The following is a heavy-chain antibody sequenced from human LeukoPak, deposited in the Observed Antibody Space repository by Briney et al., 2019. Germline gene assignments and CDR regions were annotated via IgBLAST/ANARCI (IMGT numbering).Heavy chain of an antibody. V-gene: IGHV5-51*01. D-gene: IGHD6-13*01. J-gene: IGHJ6*02. Sequence: GESLKISCKGSGYSFTSYWIGWVRQMPGKGLEWMGIIYPGDSDTRYSPSFQGQVTISADKSISTAYLQWSSLKASDTAMYYCARRDSSSPYYNGMDVWGQGTTVTVSS. CDR3: ARRDSSSPYYNGMDV. CDR2: IYPGDSDT. CDR1: GYSFTSYW.